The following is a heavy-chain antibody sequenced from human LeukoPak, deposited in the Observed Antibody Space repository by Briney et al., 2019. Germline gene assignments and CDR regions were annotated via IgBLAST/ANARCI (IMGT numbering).Heavy chain of an antibody. CDR1: GYTLTGYY. D-gene: IGHD2-21*02. CDR2: INPNSGGT. V-gene: IGHV1-2*02. CDR3: ARGISYCGGDCSDY. J-gene: IGHJ4*02. Sequence: ASVKDSCKASGYTLTGYYMHWMRQAPGQGLEWMGWINPNSGGTNYAQKFQGRVTMTRHTSISTAYMELSRVRSDDTAVYYCARGISYCGGDCSDYWGQGTLVTVSS.